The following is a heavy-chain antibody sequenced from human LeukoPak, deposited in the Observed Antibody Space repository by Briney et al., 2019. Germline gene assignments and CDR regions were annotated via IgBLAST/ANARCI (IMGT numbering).Heavy chain of an antibody. CDR2: ISTYSSHT. CDR1: GYTFTRHG. CDR3: ARDEGRVSGSFNP. Sequence: ASVKVSCKASGYTFTRHGITWVRQAPGQGLEWMGWISTYSSHTTYAQKFQGRVTMTTDTSTTTRYMELRSLRSDDTAVYYCARDEGRVSGSFNPWGQGTLVTVSS. V-gene: IGHV1-18*01. J-gene: IGHJ5*02. D-gene: IGHD3-10*01.